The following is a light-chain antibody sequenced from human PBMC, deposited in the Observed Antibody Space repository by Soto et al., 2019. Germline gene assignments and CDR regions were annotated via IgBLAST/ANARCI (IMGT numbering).Light chain of an antibody. Sequence: EIVLTQSPATLSSFPGDRVTLSCRASQAVNTRLAWYQHKPGQAPRLLIYLASNRAAGVPARFSGSGSGTDFTLTISDVEPEDFATYYCQQTYDSPFTFGPGTKVDIK. J-gene: IGKJ3*01. V-gene: IGKV3D-11*01. CDR1: QAVNTR. CDR2: LAS. CDR3: QQTYDSPFT.